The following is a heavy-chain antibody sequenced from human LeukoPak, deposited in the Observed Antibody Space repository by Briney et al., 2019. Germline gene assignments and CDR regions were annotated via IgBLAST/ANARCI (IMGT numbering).Heavy chain of an antibody. CDR2: IYHSGST. D-gene: IGHD6-13*01. Sequence: SETLSLTCAVSGGSISSSNWWSWVRQPPGKGLEWIGEIYHSGSTNYNPSLKSRVTISVDKSKNQFSLKLSSVTAADTAVYYCARGDSNTWYPSGRQFDYWGQGTKVSVSS. J-gene: IGHJ4*02. CDR3: ARGDSNTWYPSGRQFDY. V-gene: IGHV4-4*02. CDR1: GGSISSSNW.